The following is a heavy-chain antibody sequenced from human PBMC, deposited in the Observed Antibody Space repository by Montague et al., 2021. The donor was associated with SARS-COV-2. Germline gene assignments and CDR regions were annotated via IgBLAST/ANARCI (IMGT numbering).Heavy chain of an antibody. J-gene: IGHJ4*02. CDR1: DGSFSDYS. V-gene: IGHV4-34*01. D-gene: IGHD3-22*01. Sequence: SETLSLTCAVYDGSFSDYSWTWIRQPPGKGLEWIGEINHRGSTTYNPSLKSRVTISVDTSKNQFSLKMTSVTAADTAVYYCARGRQHINMVVVVVTGGEYYFDFWGQGPLVAVSS. CDR3: ARGRQHINMVVVVVTGGEYYFDF. CDR2: INHRGST.